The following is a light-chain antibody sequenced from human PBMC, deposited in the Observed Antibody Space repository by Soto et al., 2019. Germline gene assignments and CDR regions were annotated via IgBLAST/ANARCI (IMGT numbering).Light chain of an antibody. Sequence: QSVLTQPPSASGTPGQRVTISCSGSYSNIGSNTVNWYQHLPGTAPKLLISNNNQRPSGFPDRFSASNSGTSASLAISGLQSEDEADYYCAAWDDTLNGHYVVGTGTKLTVL. CDR3: AAWDDTLNGHYV. CDR1: YSNIGSNT. J-gene: IGLJ1*01. V-gene: IGLV1-44*01. CDR2: NNN.